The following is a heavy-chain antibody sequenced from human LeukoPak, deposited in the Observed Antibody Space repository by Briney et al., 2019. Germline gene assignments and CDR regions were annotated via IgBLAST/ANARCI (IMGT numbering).Heavy chain of an antibody. CDR1: GGSISSGDYY. V-gene: IGHV4-30-4*01. CDR3: ARTLRRGYYFDY. J-gene: IGHJ4*02. Sequence: SQTLSLTCTVSGGSISSGDYYWSWIRQPPGKGLEWIGYIYYSGSTYYNPSPKSRVTISVDTSKNQFSLKLSSVTAADTAVYYCARTLRRGYYFDYWGQGTLVTVSS. D-gene: IGHD3-10*01. CDR2: IYYSGST.